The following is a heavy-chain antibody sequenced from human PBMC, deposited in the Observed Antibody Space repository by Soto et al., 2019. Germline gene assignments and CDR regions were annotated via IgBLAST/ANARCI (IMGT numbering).Heavy chain of an antibody. Sequence: VQLVESGGGLIQPGGSLRLSCAASGFSVSNNHMTWVRQAAGKGLELVSFIHGGGSTSYADSVKGRFTISRDNSKYTLYLQMDSLRAEDTAIYYCAGRLTTAASLDYWGQGTLVTVSS. V-gene: IGHV3-53*01. CDR3: AGRLTTAASLDY. CDR2: IHGGGST. J-gene: IGHJ4*02. CDR1: GFSVSNNH. D-gene: IGHD3-16*01.